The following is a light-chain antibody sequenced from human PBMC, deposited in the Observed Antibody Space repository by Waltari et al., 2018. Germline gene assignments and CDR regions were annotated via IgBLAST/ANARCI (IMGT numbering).Light chain of an antibody. Sequence: QSALTQPASVSGSPGQSITISCTGTSSDIGGYNYVSWYQQVPGKAPKLMIYDVSNRPAGGSSRFSGSKSGNTASLTISGLQAEDEADYFCSSYMDSSTLELFGGGTSLTVL. CDR2: DVS. J-gene: IGLJ2*01. CDR1: SSDIGGYNY. CDR3: SSYMDSSTLEL. V-gene: IGLV2-14*03.